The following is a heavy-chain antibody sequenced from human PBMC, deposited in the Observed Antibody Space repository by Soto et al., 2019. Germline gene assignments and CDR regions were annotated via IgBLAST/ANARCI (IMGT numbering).Heavy chain of an antibody. V-gene: IGHV4-31*03. CDR3: ARVVVTANGEYFQH. Sequence: PSETLSLTCTVSGGSISSGGYYWSWIRQHPGKGLEWIGYIYYSGSTYYNPSLKSRVTISVDTSKNQFSLKLSSVTAADTAVYYCARVVVTANGEYFQHWGQGTLVTVSS. D-gene: IGHD2-21*02. CDR1: GGSISSGGYY. J-gene: IGHJ1*01. CDR2: IYYSGST.